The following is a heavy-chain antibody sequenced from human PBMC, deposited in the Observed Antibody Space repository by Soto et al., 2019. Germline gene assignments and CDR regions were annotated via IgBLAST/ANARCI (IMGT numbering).Heavy chain of an antibody. CDR3: ARDGSITIFGVVNPGALDY. D-gene: IGHD3-3*01. V-gene: IGHV3-30-3*01. CDR1: GFTFSSYA. Sequence: LSLSCAASGFTFSSYAMHWVRQAPGKGLEWVAVISYDGSNKYYADSVKGRFTISRDNSKNTLYLQMNSLRAEDTAVYYCARDGSITIFGVVNPGALDYWGQGTLVTVSS. J-gene: IGHJ4*02. CDR2: ISYDGSNK.